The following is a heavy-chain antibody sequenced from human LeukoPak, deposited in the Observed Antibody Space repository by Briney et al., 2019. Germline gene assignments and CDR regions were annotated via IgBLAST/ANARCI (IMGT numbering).Heavy chain of an antibody. J-gene: IGHJ5*02. D-gene: IGHD2-2*02. CDR3: AKASVAIPQYCNS. CDR2: ISGTGSST. V-gene: IGHV3-23*01. CDR1: GFTFGDYA. Sequence: GGSLRLSCEASGFTFGDYAMNWVRQAPGKGLEWVSTISGTGSSTYYADSAKGRFTISRDNSKDTLFLQLNSLTAADTAMYFCAKASVAIPQYCNSWGQGTLVTVSS.